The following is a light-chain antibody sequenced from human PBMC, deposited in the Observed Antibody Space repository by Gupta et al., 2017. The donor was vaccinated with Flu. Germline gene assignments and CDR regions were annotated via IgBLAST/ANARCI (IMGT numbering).Light chain of an antibody. CDR2: QDK. CDR3: ASWDDRPNWGV. V-gene: IGLV1-44*01. Sequence: LMYQDKHRPSGVPDRFSGSNSGTSASLAISRVECEDEADYYCASWDDRPNWGVFGGGTKLTVL. J-gene: IGLJ3*02.